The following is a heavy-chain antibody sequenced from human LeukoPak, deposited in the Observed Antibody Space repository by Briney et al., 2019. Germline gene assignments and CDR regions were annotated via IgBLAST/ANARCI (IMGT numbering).Heavy chain of an antibody. V-gene: IGHV4-59*12. D-gene: IGHD6-13*01. CDR1: GGSIRSYY. J-gene: IGHJ3*02. CDR2: IYHSGST. Sequence: SETLSLTCTVSGGSIRSYYWSWIRQPPGKGLEWIGYIYHSGSTYYNPSLKSRVTISVDRSKNQFSLKLSSVTAADTAVYYCARYSSSYAFDIWGQGTMVTVSS. CDR3: ARYSSSYAFDI.